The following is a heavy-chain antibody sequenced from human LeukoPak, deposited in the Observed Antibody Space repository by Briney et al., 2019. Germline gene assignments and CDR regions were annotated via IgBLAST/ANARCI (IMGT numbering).Heavy chain of an antibody. CDR3: AKFGPGYYDILTGYYYYYYYGMDV. CDR2: ISGSGGST. Sequence: PGGSLRLSCAASGFTFSSYAMSWVRQAPGKGLEWVSAISGSGGSTYDADSVKGRFTISRDNSKNTLYLQMNSLRAEDTAVYYCAKFGPGYYDILTGYYYYYYYGMDVWGQGTTVTVSS. D-gene: IGHD3-9*01. V-gene: IGHV3-23*01. J-gene: IGHJ6*02. CDR1: GFTFSSYA.